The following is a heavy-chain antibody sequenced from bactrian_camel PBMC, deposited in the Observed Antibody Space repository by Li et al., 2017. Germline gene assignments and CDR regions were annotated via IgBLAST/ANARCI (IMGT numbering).Heavy chain of an antibody. Sequence: HVQLVESGGGSVQPGGSLTLSCLASGYTSTYCMGWFRQAPGMEREGVATIDSVGSTKYADSVKARFTISHENAQHISYLQMDSLKPEDTGVYFCAAGFLLPGVAARLTAAHVGSWGQGTQVTVS. CDR1: GYTSTYC. CDR3: AAGFLLPGVAARLTAAHVGS. J-gene: IGHJ6*01. CDR2: IDSVGST. D-gene: IGHD7*01. V-gene: IGHV3S53*01.